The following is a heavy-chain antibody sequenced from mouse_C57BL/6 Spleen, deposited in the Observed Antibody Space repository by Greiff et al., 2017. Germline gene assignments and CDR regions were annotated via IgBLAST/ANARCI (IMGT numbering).Heavy chain of an antibody. D-gene: IGHD2-1*01. CDR3: SYGNYEAY. Sequence: VQLQQSGAELVRPGASVTLSCKASGYKFTDYEMHWVKQTPVHGLEWIGAIDPETGGTAYNQKFKGKAILTADKSSSTAYMELRSLTSEDSAVYYCSYGNYEAYWGQGTLVTVSA. J-gene: IGHJ3*01. V-gene: IGHV1-15*01. CDR1: GYKFTDYE. CDR2: IDPETGGT.